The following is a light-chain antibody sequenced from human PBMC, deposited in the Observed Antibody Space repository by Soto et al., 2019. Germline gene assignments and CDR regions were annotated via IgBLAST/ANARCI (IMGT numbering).Light chain of an antibody. V-gene: IGKV3-11*01. Sequence: EILLTQSPATLSLSPLELATLSFMSSQSIGTYLAWYQHKPGQAPRLLIYDASNRATGIPARFSGSGSGTDFSLTISSLEPEDFAVYYCQQRSNWPPITFGQGTRLEIK. CDR1: QSIGTY. CDR2: DAS. CDR3: QQRSNWPPIT. J-gene: IGKJ5*01.